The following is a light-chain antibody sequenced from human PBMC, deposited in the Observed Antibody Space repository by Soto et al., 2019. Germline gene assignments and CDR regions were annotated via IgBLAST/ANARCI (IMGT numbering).Light chain of an antibody. CDR2: EGS. Sequence: QSALTQPASVSGSPGQSITISCTGTSSDVGSYNLVSWYQQHPGKAPKVMIYEGSKRPSGVSNRFSGSKSGNTASLTISGLQAEDEAEYYCCSYAGSSTFVVFGGGTQLTVL. V-gene: IGLV2-23*03. CDR1: SSDVGSYNL. J-gene: IGLJ2*01. CDR3: CSYAGSSTFVV.